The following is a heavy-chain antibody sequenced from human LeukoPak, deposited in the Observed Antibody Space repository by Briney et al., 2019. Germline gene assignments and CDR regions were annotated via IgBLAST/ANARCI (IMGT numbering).Heavy chain of an antibody. D-gene: IGHD3-22*01. CDR2: IYYSGST. J-gene: IGHJ6*03. CDR1: GGSISSSSYY. Sequence: PSETLSLTCTVSGGSISSSSYYWGWIRQPPGKGLEWIGSIYYSGSTYYNPSLKSRVTISVDTSKNQFSLKLSSVTAADTAVYYCASQYYYDSSGYPFYYYYYMDVWGKGTTVTVSS. CDR3: ASQYYYDSSGYPFYYYYYMDV. V-gene: IGHV4-39*07.